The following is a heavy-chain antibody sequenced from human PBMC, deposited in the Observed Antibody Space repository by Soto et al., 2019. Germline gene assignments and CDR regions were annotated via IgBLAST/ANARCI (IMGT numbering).Heavy chain of an antibody. D-gene: IGHD3-3*01. J-gene: IGHJ6*03. CDR2: IWYDGSNK. CDR1: GFTFSSYG. Sequence: QVQLVESGGGVVQPGRSLRLSCAASGFTFSSYGMHWVRQAPGKGLEWVAVIWYDGSNKYYADSVKGRFTISRDNSKNTLYLQMNSLRPEDTAVYYCARPRYDFWSGYPRDYYMDVWGKGTTVTVSS. CDR3: ARPRYDFWSGYPRDYYMDV. V-gene: IGHV3-33*01.